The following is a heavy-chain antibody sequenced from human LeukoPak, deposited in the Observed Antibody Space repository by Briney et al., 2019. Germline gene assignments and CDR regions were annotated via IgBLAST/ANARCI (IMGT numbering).Heavy chain of an antibody. CDR2: IGGRGGST. Sequence: GGSLRLSCAASGFRFSDFTMTWVRQAPGKGPEWVSAIGGRGGSTYYADSLGGRFTISRDNSKDMLYLQMNSLKVEDTATYYCGKEGGAWGQGSLVTVSS. J-gene: IGHJ5*02. V-gene: IGHV3-23*01. D-gene: IGHD3-16*01. CDR3: GKEGGA. CDR1: GFRFSDFT.